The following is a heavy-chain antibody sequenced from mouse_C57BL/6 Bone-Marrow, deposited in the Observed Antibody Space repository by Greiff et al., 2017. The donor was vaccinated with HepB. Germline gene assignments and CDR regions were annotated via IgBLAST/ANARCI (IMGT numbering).Heavy chain of an antibody. Sequence: EVKLVESGGGLVQSGRSLRLSCATSGFTFSDFYMEWVRHSPGKGLEWIAASRNKANDYTTEYSASVKGRFIVSRDTSQSIRYLQMNAMRAEDTAIYYCAREDYGSSYWCFDVWGTGTTVTVSS. V-gene: IGHV7-1*01. CDR1: GFTFSDFY. CDR2: SRNKANDYTT. D-gene: IGHD1-1*01. J-gene: IGHJ1*03. CDR3: AREDYGSSYWCFDV.